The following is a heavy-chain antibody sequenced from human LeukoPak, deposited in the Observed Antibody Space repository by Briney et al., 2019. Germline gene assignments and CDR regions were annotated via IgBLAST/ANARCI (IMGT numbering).Heavy chain of an antibody. Sequence: SETLSLTCNVSGYSISSGYYWGWIRQPPGKGLEWIGSIYHSGSTYYNPSLKSRVTISVDTSKNQFSLKLSSVTAADTAVYYCARAGLGQWLVHYYYYYMDVWGKGTTVTVSS. D-gene: IGHD6-19*01. V-gene: IGHV4-38-2*02. CDR2: IYHSGST. J-gene: IGHJ6*03. CDR1: GYSISSGYY. CDR3: ARAGLGQWLVHYYYYYMDV.